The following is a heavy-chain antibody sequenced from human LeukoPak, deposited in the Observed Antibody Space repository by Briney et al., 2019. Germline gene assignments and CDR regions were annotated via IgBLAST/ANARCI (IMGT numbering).Heavy chain of an antibody. J-gene: IGHJ6*02. CDR3: ARVTSSGYYYYGMDV. Sequence: SVKVSCKASGGTFSSYAISWVRQAPGQGLEWMGGIIPILGTANYAQKFQGRVTITEDESTSTAYMELSSLRSEDTAVYYCARVTSSGYYYYGMDVWGQGTTVTVSS. CDR1: GGTFSSYA. V-gene: IGHV1-69*13. D-gene: IGHD3-22*01. CDR2: IIPILGTA.